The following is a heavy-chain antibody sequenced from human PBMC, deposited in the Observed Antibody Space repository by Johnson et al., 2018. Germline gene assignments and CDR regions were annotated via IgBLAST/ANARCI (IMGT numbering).Heavy chain of an antibody. D-gene: IGHD2-15*01. V-gene: IGHV4-61*02. CDR2: LYTSGST. CDR1: GGSISSGSYY. Sequence: QVQLQESGPGLVKPSLTLSLTCTVSGGSISSGSYYWNWIRQPAGKGLEWIGRLYTSGSTNYNPSLKSRVTILVDTSKDQFSLRLNSVTAADTAGYYCAKSWGYYVIWGQGPVVTVS. J-gene: IGHJ3*02. CDR3: AKSWGYYVI.